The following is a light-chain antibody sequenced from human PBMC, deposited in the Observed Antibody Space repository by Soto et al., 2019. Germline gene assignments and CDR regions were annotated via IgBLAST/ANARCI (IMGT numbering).Light chain of an antibody. CDR2: GAS. J-gene: IGKJ4*01. CDR1: QSVNNNY. Sequence: EIVLTQSPGTLSLSPGDRATLSCEASQSVNNNYLAWYQHKPGQAPRLLIYGASSRATGIPDRFSGSGSGKDFTLTIRRLEPEDFAVYHCQQYDTSLPYTFGGGTKV. V-gene: IGKV3-20*01. CDR3: QQYDTSLPYT.